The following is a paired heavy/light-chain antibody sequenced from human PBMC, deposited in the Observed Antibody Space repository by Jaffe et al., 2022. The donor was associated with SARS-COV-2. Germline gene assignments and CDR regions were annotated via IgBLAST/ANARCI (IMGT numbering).Heavy chain of an antibody. D-gene: IGHD3-10*01. Sequence: QVQLQESGPGLVKPSGTLSLTCAVSGGSISSVNWWSWVRQPPGKGLEWIGEIYQSGSTNYNPSLKSRVTISADKSENQFSLRLSSVTAADTAVYYCASITLVRGRYFDYWGQGALVTVSS. CDR1: GGSISSVNW. V-gene: IGHV4-4*02. CDR2: IYQSGST. CDR3: ASITLVRGRYFDY. J-gene: IGHJ4*02.
Light chain of an antibody. CDR2: DTN. CDR3: LLSYSGARV. Sequence: QAVVTQEPSLTVSPGGTVTLTCGSSTGAVTSGHYPYWFQQKPGQAPRALIYDTNNKHSWTPARFSGSLLGGKAALTLSGAQPEDEAEYYCLLSYSGARVFGGGTKLTVL. CDR1: TGAVTSGHY. V-gene: IGLV7-46*01. J-gene: IGLJ3*02.